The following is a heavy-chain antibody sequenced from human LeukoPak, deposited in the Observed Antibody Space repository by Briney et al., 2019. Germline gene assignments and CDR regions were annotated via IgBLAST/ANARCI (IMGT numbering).Heavy chain of an antibody. V-gene: IGHV4-38-2*02. CDR1: GYSISSGYY. CDR2: IYYSGST. D-gene: IGHD3-22*01. J-gene: IGHJ5*02. CDR3: TRAPITMIVAGGGWFDP. Sequence: SETLSLTCTVSGYSISSGYYWGWIRQPPGKGLEWIGSIYYSGSTYYNPSLKSRVTISVDTSKNQFSLKLSSVTAADTAVYYCTRAPITMIVAGGGWFDPWGQGTLATVSS.